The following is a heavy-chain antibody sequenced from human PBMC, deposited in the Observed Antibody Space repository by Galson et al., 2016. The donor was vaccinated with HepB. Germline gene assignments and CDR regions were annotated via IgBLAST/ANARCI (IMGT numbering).Heavy chain of an antibody. D-gene: IGHD5-24*01. J-gene: IGHJ6*02. Sequence: ETLSLTCTVSGGSISPYYWSWIRQPPGKGLEWVGFIYYSGSTYYNPSLGSRLTISVDTSENQFSLKLTSVTAADTAVYYCARVTSRDGYGMGVWGQGTTVTVSS. CDR2: IYYSGST. CDR3: ARVTSRDGYGMGV. CDR1: GGSISPYY. V-gene: IGHV4-59*01.